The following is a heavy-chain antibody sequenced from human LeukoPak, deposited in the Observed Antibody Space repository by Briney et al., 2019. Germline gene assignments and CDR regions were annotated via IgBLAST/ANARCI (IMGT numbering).Heavy chain of an antibody. CDR1: GDSISSFY. D-gene: IGHD1-26*01. Sequence: ETLSLTCTVSGDSISSFYWTWIRQPPGKGLEWIGYIYYSGSTNYNPSLKSRVTMSVDTSKNQFSLKLSSVTAADTAVYYCASGSIVGVLWGWGQGTLVTVSS. CDR2: IYYSGST. J-gene: IGHJ4*02. CDR3: ASGSIVGVLWG. V-gene: IGHV4-59*01.